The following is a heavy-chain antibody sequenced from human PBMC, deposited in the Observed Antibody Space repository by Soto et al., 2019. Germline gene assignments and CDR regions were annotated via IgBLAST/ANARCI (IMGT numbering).Heavy chain of an antibody. Sequence: EVQLVESGGGLVTPGGSLRLSCVVSGFTFNNAWMNWVRQAPGKGLEWVGRMKGNGATDYAAFVKGRFTFSRDDSRGTLYLQMNSLETEDTAVYYCTADLSPPEGPSYPIDYWGQGTLVTVSS. V-gene: IGHV3-15*01. CDR3: TADLSPPEGPSYPIDY. CDR1: GFTFNNAW. J-gene: IGHJ4*02. CDR2: MKGNGAT. D-gene: IGHD1-26*01.